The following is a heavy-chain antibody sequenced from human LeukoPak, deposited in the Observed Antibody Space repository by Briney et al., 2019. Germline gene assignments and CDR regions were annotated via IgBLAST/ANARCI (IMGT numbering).Heavy chain of an antibody. D-gene: IGHD5-18*01. CDR2: ITPSGST. CDR3: QRVGYSYVINDWSRTGLGAYPTKYFYHMDV. CDR1: GGSFSDYC. V-gene: IGHV4-34*01. Sequence: SQTLSLTCAVDGGSFSDYCWSWIRQPPGKGLEWIGKITPSGSTNYSPSLKSRVTISVDTSKHQFSLKLSSVAAADTAVYFCQRVGYSYVINDWSRTGLGAYPTKYFYHMDVWDKGTTVTVSS. J-gene: IGHJ6*03.